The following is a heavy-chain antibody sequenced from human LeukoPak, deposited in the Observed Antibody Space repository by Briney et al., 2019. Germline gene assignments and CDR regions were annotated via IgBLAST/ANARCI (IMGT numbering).Heavy chain of an antibody. CDR3: AKDYAYSSSGSGVLDY. J-gene: IGHJ4*02. Sequence: PGGSLRLSCAASGFTFSSYEMNWVRQAPGKGLEWVSYISSSGSTIYYADSVKGRFTISRDNSKNTLYLQMNSLRAEDTAVYYCAKDYAYSSSGSGVLDYWGQGTLVTVSS. V-gene: IGHV3-48*03. CDR2: ISSSGSTI. CDR1: GFTFSSYE. D-gene: IGHD6-6*01.